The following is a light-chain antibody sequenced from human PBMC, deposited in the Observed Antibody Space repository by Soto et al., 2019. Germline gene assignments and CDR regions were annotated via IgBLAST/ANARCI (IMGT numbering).Light chain of an antibody. CDR2: AAS. J-gene: IGKJ4*01. V-gene: IGKV1-39*01. CDR1: QSISSY. CDR3: QQLNSYPFT. Sequence: DIQMTQSPSSLSASVGDRVIITCRASQSISSYLNWYQQKPGKVPKLLIYAASSLQSGVPSRFSGSGSGTDFTLTISSLQPEDFATYYCQQLNSYPFTFGGGT.